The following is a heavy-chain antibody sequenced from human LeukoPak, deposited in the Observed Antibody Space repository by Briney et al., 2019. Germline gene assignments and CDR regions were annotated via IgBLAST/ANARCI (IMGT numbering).Heavy chain of an antibody. D-gene: IGHD1-7*01. CDR1: GYTFTDDY. V-gene: IGHV1-2*02. CDR2: INPNSGVT. J-gene: IGHJ4*02. CDR3: ARSRGLELLRFDY. Sequence: ASVKVSCKASGYTFTDDYVHWVRQAPGQGLEWMGWINPNSGVTNYAQKFQGRVTMTRDTSISTAYMELSRLRSDDTAVYYCARSRGLELLRFDYWGQGTLVTVSS.